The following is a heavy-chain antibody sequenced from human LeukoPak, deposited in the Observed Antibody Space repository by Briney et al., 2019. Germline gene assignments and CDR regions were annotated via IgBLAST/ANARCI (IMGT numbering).Heavy chain of an antibody. J-gene: IGHJ4*02. V-gene: IGHV4-39*01. D-gene: IGHD3-3*01. CDR3: ASALTIFGVAAFDY. CDR1: GDSISSSNYY. Sequence: PSETLSLTCAVSGDSISSSNYYWGWIRQPPGKGLEWIGSLYYSGSPYYNPSLKSRVTISADTSNNQFSLKLNSVTAADTAVYYCASALTIFGVAAFDYWGQGTLVTVSS. CDR2: LYYSGSP.